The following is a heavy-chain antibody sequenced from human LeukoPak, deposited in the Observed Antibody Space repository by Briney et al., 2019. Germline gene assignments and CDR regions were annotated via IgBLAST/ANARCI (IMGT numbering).Heavy chain of an antibody. CDR1: GFTFTYAW. V-gene: IGHV3-15*01. CDR2: VKSKTHGGTT. J-gene: IGHJ6*02. CDR3: ATTVGGPGGMGV. D-gene: IGHD1-26*01. Sequence: GGSLRLSCAASGFTFTYAWMTWVRQAPGKGLEWVGHVKSKTHGGTTAYGAPVTGRFTISRDDSKDTLYLQMNSLETEDTAVYYCATTVGGPGGMGVWGQGTTVTVSS.